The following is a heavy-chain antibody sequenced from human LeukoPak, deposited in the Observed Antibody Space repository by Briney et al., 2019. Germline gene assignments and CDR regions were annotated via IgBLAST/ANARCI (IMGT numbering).Heavy chain of an antibody. D-gene: IGHD1-26*01. J-gene: IGHJ2*01. CDR3: AKGLGATRCWYFDL. Sequence: PGGSLRLSCAASGFTFSSYAMSWVRQAPGKGLECVSAISGSGGSTNNADSVKSRFTISRDNSKNTLYLQMNSLRADDTAVYYCAKGLGATRCWYFDLWGRGTLVTVSS. V-gene: IGHV3-23*01. CDR1: GFTFSSYA. CDR2: ISGSGGST.